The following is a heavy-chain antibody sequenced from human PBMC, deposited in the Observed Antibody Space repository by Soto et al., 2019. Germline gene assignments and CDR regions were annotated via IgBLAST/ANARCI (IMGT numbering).Heavy chain of an antibody. V-gene: IGHV4-4*02. CDR3: LTKANWYSGSWYLPY. CDR2: ISHSAST. Sequence: ETLSLTCSVCGVCSSSTNWWGWVRQPPGKRLEWIVEISHSASTNYNPSLKIRVTRSIDKSKNQFSLKLSSVTAADTAVYYFLTKANWYSGSWYLPYLGQGTLVTIYS. CDR1: GVCSSSTNW. D-gene: IGHD6-13*01. J-gene: IGHJ4*02.